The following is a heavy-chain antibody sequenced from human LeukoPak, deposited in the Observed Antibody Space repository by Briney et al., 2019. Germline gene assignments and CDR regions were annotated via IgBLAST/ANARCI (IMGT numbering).Heavy chain of an antibody. J-gene: IGHJ5*02. CDR1: GFTFSSYA. CDR3: ARDLVVRGVTNWFDP. Sequence: GGSLRLSCAASGFTFSSYAMHWVRQAPGKGLGWVAVISYDGSNKYYADSVKGRFTISRDNSKNTLYLQMNSLRAEDTAVYYCARDLVVRGVTNWFDPWGQGTLVTVSS. CDR2: ISYDGSNK. V-gene: IGHV3-30-3*01. D-gene: IGHD3-10*01.